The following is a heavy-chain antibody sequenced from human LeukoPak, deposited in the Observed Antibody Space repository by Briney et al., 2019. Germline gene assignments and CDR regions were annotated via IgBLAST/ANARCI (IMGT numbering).Heavy chain of an antibody. CDR2: TYYRSKWYN. J-gene: IGHJ3*02. CDR1: GDSFSSNSAA. Sequence: SQTLSLTCAVSGDSFSSNSAAWNWIRQAPSRGLEWLGRTYYRSKWYNDYAVSVKSLITVNPDTSKNQFSLQLNSVTPEDTAVYYCARGDAFDIWGQGTMVTVSS. V-gene: IGHV6-1*01. CDR3: ARGDAFDI.